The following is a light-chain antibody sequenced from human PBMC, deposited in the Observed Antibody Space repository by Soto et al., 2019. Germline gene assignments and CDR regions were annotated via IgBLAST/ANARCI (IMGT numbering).Light chain of an antibody. CDR1: SSNIGSDT. CDR3: SSWADSLNGYV. CDR2: TNN. J-gene: IGLJ1*01. V-gene: IGLV1-44*01. Sequence: QSVLTQPPSASGTPGQRVTISCSGGSSNIGSDTVNWYQHLPGTAPKLLIYTNNQRPSGVPVRFSGSKSGTSASLTISGLQSENEAEYYCSSWADSLNGYVFGTGTKLTVL.